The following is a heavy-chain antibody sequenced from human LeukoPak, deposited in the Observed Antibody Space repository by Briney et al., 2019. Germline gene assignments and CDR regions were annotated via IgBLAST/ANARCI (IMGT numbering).Heavy chain of an antibody. Sequence: ASVKVSCKASGYTFTSYAMHWVRQAPGQRLEWMGWINAGNGNTKYSQKFHGRVTITRDTSASTAYMELSSLRSEDTAVYYCARAGYCSSTSCHGRWFDPWGQGTLVTVSS. CDR3: ARAGYCSSTSCHGRWFDP. J-gene: IGHJ5*02. CDR2: INAGNGNT. D-gene: IGHD2-2*01. CDR1: GYTFTSYA. V-gene: IGHV1-3*01.